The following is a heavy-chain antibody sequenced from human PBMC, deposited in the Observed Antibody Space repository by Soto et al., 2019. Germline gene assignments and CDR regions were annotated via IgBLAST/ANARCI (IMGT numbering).Heavy chain of an antibody. D-gene: IGHD3-10*01. CDR2: ISGSGGST. J-gene: IGHJ5*02. V-gene: IGHV3-23*01. CDR3: AKDLWFGELLDNWFDP. CDR1: GFTFSSYA. Sequence: GGSLRLSCTASGFTFSSYAMSWVRQAPGKGLEWVSAISGSGGSTYYADSVKGRFTISRDNSKNTLYLQMNSLRAEDTAVYYYAKDLWFGELLDNWFDPWGQGTLVTVSS.